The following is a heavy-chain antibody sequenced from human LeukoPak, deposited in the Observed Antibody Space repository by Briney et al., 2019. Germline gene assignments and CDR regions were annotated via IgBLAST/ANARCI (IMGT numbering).Heavy chain of an antibody. CDR1: GGSISSSSYY. D-gene: IGHD2-2*01. J-gene: IGHJ5*02. CDR3: ARDEGFCTSTSCQGSWFDP. Sequence: SETLSLTCTVSGGSISSSSYYWGWIRQPPGKGLEWIGYIYYSGSTIYTPSLKSRVTISVDASKNQFSLKLNSVTAADTAVYYCARDEGFCTSTSCQGSWFDPWGQGTLVTVSS. CDR2: IYYSGST. V-gene: IGHV4-61*01.